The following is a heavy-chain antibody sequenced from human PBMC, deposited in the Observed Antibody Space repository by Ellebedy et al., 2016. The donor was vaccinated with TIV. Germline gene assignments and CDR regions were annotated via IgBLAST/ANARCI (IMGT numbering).Heavy chain of an antibody. CDR1: GFVFSSYT. CDR2: ISDTSI. Sequence: PGGSLRLSCAASGFVFSSYTMNWVRQAPGKGLEWVSFISDTSIYYADAVEGRFTIARDNAKNSLYLQMKSLRAEDTTVYYCARSGFYAMDVWGQGTTVTVS. J-gene: IGHJ6*02. D-gene: IGHD5-12*01. V-gene: IGHV3-21*03. CDR3: ARSGFYAMDV.